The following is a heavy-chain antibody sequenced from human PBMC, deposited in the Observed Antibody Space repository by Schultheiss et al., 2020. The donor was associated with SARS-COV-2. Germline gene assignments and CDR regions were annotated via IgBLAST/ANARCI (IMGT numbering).Heavy chain of an antibody. CDR2: ITASGDDT. D-gene: IGHD6-19*01. CDR3: AKDRGGKLSGWPRELDP. J-gene: IGHJ5*02. CDR1: GFIFSSYA. V-gene: IGHV3-23*01. Sequence: GGSLRLSCAASGFIFSSYALSWVRQAPGKGLEWVSSITASGDDTCYADSVKGRFTISRDNSKNTLSLQMNSLRAEDTAVYYCAKDRGGKLSGWPRELDPWGQGTRGTGSS.